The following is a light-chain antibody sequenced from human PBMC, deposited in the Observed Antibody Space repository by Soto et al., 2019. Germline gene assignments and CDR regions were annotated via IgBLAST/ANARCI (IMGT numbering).Light chain of an antibody. J-gene: IGLJ2*01. Sequence: QSVLTQPPSVSAAPGQKVTISCYGSSSNIGHNYVCWYQHLPGTAPKLLIFDNDKRPSVIPDRFSGSKSGTSATLDITGLQAGDEADYYCGTWDSSLSVGLFGGGTKLTVL. CDR3: GTWDSSLSVGL. CDR2: DND. CDR1: SSNIGHNY. V-gene: IGLV1-51*01.